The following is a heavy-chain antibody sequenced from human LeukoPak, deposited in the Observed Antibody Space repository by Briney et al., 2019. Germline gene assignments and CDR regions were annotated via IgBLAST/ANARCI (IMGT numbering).Heavy chain of an antibody. Sequence: PSETLSLTCVVSGYSISSGYYWGWIRQPPGKGLEWIGRIYTSGSTNYNPSLKSRVTMSVDTSKNQFSLKLSSVTAADTAVYYCARVDRRYSSSWYSDAFDIWGQGTMVTVSS. V-gene: IGHV4-38-2*01. J-gene: IGHJ3*02. CDR1: GYSISSGYY. D-gene: IGHD6-13*01. CDR2: IYTSGST. CDR3: ARVDRRYSSSWYSDAFDI.